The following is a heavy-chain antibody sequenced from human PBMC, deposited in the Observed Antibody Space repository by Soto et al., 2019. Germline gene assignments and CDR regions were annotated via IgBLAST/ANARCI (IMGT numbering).Heavy chain of an antibody. CDR3: TTDIRVGYYDILTGYYIRAPDY. Sequence: PGGFLRLSCAASGFTFSNAWMNWVRQAPGKGLEWVGRIKSKTDGGTTDYAAPVKGRFTISRDDSKITLYLQMNSLKTEDTAVYYCTTDIRVGYYDILTGYYIRAPDYWGQGTLVTVSS. CDR1: GFTFSNAW. V-gene: IGHV3-15*07. CDR2: IKSKTDGGTT. D-gene: IGHD3-9*01. J-gene: IGHJ4*02.